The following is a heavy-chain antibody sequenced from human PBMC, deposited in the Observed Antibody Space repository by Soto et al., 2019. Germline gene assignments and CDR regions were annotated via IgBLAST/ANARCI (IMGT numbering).Heavy chain of an antibody. D-gene: IGHD3-3*01. V-gene: IGHV3-43*01. Sequence: GGSLSLSCAASGFTFDDYTMHWVRQAPGKGLEWVSLISWDGGSTYYADSVKGRFTISRDNSKNSLYLQMNSLRTEDTALYYCAKDIAPSPTNYDFLESHYGMDVWGQGTTVTVS. CDR1: GFTFDDYT. CDR3: AKDIAPSPTNYDFLESHYGMDV. J-gene: IGHJ6*02. CDR2: ISWDGGST.